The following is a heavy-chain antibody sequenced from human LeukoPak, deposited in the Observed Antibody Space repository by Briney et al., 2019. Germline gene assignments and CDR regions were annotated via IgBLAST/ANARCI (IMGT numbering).Heavy chain of an antibody. J-gene: IGHJ6*03. CDR3: ARGPNYYVSSGYYHSAYYMDV. CDR2: INPSGGST. D-gene: IGHD3-22*01. Sequence: GASVKVSCKASGYTFTSYYMHWVRHAPGQGLEWMGIINPSGGSTSYAQKFQGRVTMTRDMSTSTVYMELSSLRSEDTAVYYCARGPNYYVSSGYYHSAYYMDVWGKGTTVTVSS. V-gene: IGHV1-46*01. CDR1: GYTFTSYY.